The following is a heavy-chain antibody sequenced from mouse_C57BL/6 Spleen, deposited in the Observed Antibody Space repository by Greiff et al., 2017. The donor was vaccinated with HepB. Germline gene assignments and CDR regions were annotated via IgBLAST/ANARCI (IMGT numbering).Heavy chain of an antibody. CDR1: GFTFSDYY. CDR2: ISNGGGST. D-gene: IGHD1-1*01. J-gene: IGHJ2*01. V-gene: IGHV5-12*01. CDR3: ARRATTVENYFDY. Sequence: EVKLVDSGGGLVQPGGSLKLSCAASGFTFSDYYMYWVRQTPEKRLEWVAYISNGGGSTYYPDTVKGRFTISRDNAKNTLYLQMSRLKSEDTAMYYCARRATTVENYFDYWGQGTTLTVSS.